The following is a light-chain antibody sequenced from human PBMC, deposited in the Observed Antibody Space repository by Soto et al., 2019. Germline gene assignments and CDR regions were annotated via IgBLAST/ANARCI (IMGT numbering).Light chain of an antibody. CDR2: DAS. CDR1: QSVSSH. J-gene: IGKJ1*01. CDR3: QQYGSSPQT. V-gene: IGKV3-15*01. Sequence: EIVMTQSPATLSVSPGEGATVSCRASQSVSSHLAWYQHKPGQAPRLLFYDASTRATGIPARFSGSGSGTEFTLTISSLQSEDFAVYYFQQYGSSPQTFVPGTKV.